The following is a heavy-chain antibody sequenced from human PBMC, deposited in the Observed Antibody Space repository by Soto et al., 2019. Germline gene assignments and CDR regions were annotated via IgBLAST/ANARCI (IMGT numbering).Heavy chain of an antibody. CDR2: IIPILGIA. CDR1: GGTFSSYT. CDR3: ARDSGCSGGSCYRVVSWFDP. D-gene: IGHD2-15*01. Sequence: QVQLVQSGAEVKKPGSSVKVSCKASGGTFSSYTISWVRQAPGQGLEWMGRIIPILGIANYAQKFQGRVTITADKSTSTAYMELSSLRSEDTAVYYCARDSGCSGGSCYRVVSWFDPWGRGTLVTVSS. J-gene: IGHJ5*02. V-gene: IGHV1-69*08.